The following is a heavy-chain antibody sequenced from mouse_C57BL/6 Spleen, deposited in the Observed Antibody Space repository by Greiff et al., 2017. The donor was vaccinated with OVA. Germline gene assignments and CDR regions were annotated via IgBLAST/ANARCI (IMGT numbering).Heavy chain of an antibody. D-gene: IGHD2-3*01. J-gene: IGHJ2*01. CDR3: AREGDGYLNYFDY. CDR1: GFTFSSYA. CDR2: ISDGGSYT. Sequence: DVKLVESGGGLVKPGGSLKLSCAASGFTFSSYAMSWVRQTPEKRLEWVATISDGGSYTYYPDNVKGRFTISRDNAKNNLYLQMSHLKSEDTAMYYCAREGDGYLNYFDYWGQGTTLTVSS. V-gene: IGHV5-4*01.